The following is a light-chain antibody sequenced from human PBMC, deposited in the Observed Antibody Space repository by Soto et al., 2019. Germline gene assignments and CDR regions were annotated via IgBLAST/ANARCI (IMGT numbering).Light chain of an antibody. CDR3: QQRDNWTQT. V-gene: IGKV3-15*01. CDR1: QSVSNN. Sequence: EIVRTQSPAILSVSPGDRATLSCRADQSVSNNLAWYQQKPGQTPRLVIYGASNRATGVPARFSGSGSGTDFNLTISRLETEDSAFYECQQRDNWTQTVGQGTQVDIK. J-gene: IGKJ1*01. CDR2: GAS.